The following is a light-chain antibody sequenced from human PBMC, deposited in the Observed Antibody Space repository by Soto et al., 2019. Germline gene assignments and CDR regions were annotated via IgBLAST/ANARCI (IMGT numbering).Light chain of an antibody. CDR1: QRISKW. V-gene: IGKV1-5*03. CDR3: QQYNSFFPT. CDR2: QAS. J-gene: IGKJ2*01. Sequence: DIQMTQSPSTLSASVGDRVTITCRASQRISKWLAWYQKKPGKAPNLLIQQASSLESGVPSRFRGSGSGTELTLYISSLRPDDFATYSCQQYNSFFPTFGQGTKLEIK.